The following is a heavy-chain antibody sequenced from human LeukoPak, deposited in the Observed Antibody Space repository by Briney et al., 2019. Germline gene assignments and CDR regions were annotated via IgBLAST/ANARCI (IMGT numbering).Heavy chain of an antibody. CDR2: IYYSGST. J-gene: IGHJ4*02. Sequence: SEILSLTCTVSGGSISSSSYYWGWIRLPPGKGLEWIGSIYYSGSTYYNPSLKSRVTISVDTSKNQFSLKLSSVTAADTAVYYCARLRGGGSWYEDLRSGFSYYFDYWGQGTLVTVSS. CDR1: GGSISSSSYY. D-gene: IGHD6-13*01. CDR3: ARLRGGGSWYEDLRSGFSYYFDY. V-gene: IGHV4-39*01.